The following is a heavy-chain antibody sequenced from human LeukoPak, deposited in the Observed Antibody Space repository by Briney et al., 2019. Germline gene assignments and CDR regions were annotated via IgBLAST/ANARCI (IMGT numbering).Heavy chain of an antibody. V-gene: IGHV4-61*02. J-gene: IGHJ3*02. Sequence: SETLSLTCTVSGGSISSGSYYWSWIRQPAGKGLEWIGRIYTSGSTNYNPSLKSRVTISVDTSKNQFSLKLSSVTAADTAVYYCARVGERYCSSTSCYRNAFDIWGQGTMVTVSS. CDR2: IYTSGST. CDR1: GGSISSGSYY. CDR3: ARVGERYCSSTSCYRNAFDI. D-gene: IGHD2-2*02.